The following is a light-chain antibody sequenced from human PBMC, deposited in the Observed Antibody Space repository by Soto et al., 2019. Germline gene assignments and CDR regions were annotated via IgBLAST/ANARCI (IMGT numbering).Light chain of an antibody. Sequence: DIQMTQSPSTLSASVGDRVTITCRASQSISVWLAWYQQKPGKAPKLLIQKASSLESGFPSRFSGSGSGTEFTLTISSLQPDDFATYYCQQYNSYSPLTFGGGTKVEIK. CDR2: KAS. CDR3: QQYNSYSPLT. J-gene: IGKJ4*01. V-gene: IGKV1-5*03. CDR1: QSISVW.